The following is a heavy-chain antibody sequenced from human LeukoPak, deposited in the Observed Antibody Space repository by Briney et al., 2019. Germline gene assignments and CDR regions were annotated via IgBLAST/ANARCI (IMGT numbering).Heavy chain of an antibody. D-gene: IGHD3-10*01. V-gene: IGHV3-23*01. CDR1: GFTFSSYA. Sequence: RAGGSLRLSCAVSGFTFSSYAMSWVRQAPGKGLEWVSAISGSGGSTYYADSVKGRFTISRDNSKNTLYLQMNSLRAEDAAVYYCAKLSHSGEFDYWGQGTLVTVSS. J-gene: IGHJ4*02. CDR2: ISGSGGST. CDR3: AKLSHSGEFDY.